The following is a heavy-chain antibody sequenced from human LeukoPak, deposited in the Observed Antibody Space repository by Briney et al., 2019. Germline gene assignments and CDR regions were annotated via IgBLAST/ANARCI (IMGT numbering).Heavy chain of an antibody. CDR3: ARDRFQIRYDFWSGSPFDY. V-gene: IGHV1-46*01. CDR1: GYTFTSYY. D-gene: IGHD3-3*01. Sequence: ASVKVSCKASGYTFTSYYMHWVRQAPGQGLEWMGIINPSGGSTSYAQKFQGRVTMTRDMSTSTVYMELSSLRSEDTAVYYCARDRFQIRYDFWSGSPFDYWGQGTLVTVSS. CDR2: INPSGGST. J-gene: IGHJ4*02.